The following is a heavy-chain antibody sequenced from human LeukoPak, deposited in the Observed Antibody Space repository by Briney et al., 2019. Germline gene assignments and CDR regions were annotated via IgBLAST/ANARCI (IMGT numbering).Heavy chain of an antibody. J-gene: IGHJ3*01. V-gene: IGHV3-30-3*01. D-gene: IGHD4-17*01. CDR3: ARSAGDPHAFDV. CDR1: GFTFSRHA. CDR2: ISYDGSNK. Sequence: GRSLRLSCAASGFTFSRHAMHWVRQAPGKGLEWVAVISYDGSNKDYADSVKGRFTVSRDNSKNTLYLQFSSLRAEDTAVFYCARSAGDPHAFDVWGQGIMVTVSS.